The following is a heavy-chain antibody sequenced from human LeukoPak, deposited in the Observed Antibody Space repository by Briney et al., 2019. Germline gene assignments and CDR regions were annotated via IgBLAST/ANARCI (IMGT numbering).Heavy chain of an antibody. CDR1: GFTFSSYS. V-gene: IGHV3-48*01. CDR3: AKDNGGNFVDY. D-gene: IGHD4-23*01. Sequence: GGSLRLSCAASGFTFSSYSMNWVRQAPGKGLEWVSYISSSSSTIYYADSVKGRFTISRDNAKNSLYLQMNSLRAEDTAVYYCAKDNGGNFVDYWGQGTLVTVSS. CDR2: ISSSSSTI. J-gene: IGHJ4*02.